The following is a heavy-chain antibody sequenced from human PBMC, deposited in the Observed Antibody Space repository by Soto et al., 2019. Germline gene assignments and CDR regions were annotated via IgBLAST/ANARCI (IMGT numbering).Heavy chain of an antibody. CDR1: GLSFSGSA. J-gene: IGHJ6*02. CDR2: IRSKGNSYAK. Sequence: EVQLVESGGGLVQPGGSLKLYCAASGLSFSGSAMHWVRQASGKGLEWVGRIRSKGNSYAKAYAASVKGRFIMSSDDSKNTVYLQMNSLNTEDTAVYYCTPGPHYDILTDHYYGMDVWGQGATVTVAS. CDR3: TPGPHYDILTDHYYGMDV. D-gene: IGHD3-9*01. V-gene: IGHV3-73*02.